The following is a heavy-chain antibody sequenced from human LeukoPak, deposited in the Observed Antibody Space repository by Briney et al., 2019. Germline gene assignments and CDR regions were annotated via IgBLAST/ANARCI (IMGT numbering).Heavy chain of an antibody. V-gene: IGHV4-39*01. Sequence: PSETLSLTCAVSGDSISSSSYYWGWIRQPPGKGLEWIGSLYYSGSPYYNPSLKSRVTISVDTSNNQFSLKLNSVTAADTAVYYCASALTIFGVAAFDYWGQGTLVTVSS. D-gene: IGHD3-3*01. J-gene: IGHJ4*02. CDR1: GDSISSSSYY. CDR2: LYYSGSP. CDR3: ASALTIFGVAAFDY.